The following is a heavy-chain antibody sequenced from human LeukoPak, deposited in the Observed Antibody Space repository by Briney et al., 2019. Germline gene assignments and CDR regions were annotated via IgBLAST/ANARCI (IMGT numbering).Heavy chain of an antibody. Sequence: GESLKISCEASGHTFTNSWITWVRQKPGKGPEWMGLIYPDDSDTRYKPSFQGQGIISADKSISTAYLQWSSLKAPETAMYYCARSAGHCSDGLCYAYNWFDLWGQGTLVTVSS. CDR3: ARSAGHCSDGLCYAYNWFDL. J-gene: IGHJ5*02. CDR1: GHTFTNSW. CDR2: IYPDDSDT. D-gene: IGHD2-8*01. V-gene: IGHV5-51*01.